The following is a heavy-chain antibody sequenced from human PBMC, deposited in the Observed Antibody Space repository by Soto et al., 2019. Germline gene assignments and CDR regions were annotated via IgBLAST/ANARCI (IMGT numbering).Heavy chain of an antibody. D-gene: IGHD6-6*01. CDR2: IYHSGST. J-gene: IGHJ5*02. V-gene: IGHV4-30-2*01. CDR3: ARGIAADWFDP. Sequence: PSETLSLTCAVSGGSISSGGYSWSWIRQPPGKGLEWIGYIYHSGSTYYNPSLESRVTISVDRSKNQFSLKLSSVTAADTAVYYCARGIAADWFDPWGQGTLVTVSS. CDR1: GGSISSGGYS.